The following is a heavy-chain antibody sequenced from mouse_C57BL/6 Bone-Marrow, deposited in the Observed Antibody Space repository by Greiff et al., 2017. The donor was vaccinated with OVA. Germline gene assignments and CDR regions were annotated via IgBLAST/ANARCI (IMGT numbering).Heavy chain of an antibody. CDR1: GYSITSGYY. V-gene: IGHV3-6*01. CDR3: ARGWDYYGSSYYFDY. Sequence: EVKLLESGPGLVKPSQSLSLTCSVTGYSITSGYYWNWIRQFPGNKLEWMGYISYDGSNNYNPSLKNRISITRDTSKNQFFLKLNSVTTEDTATYYCARGWDYYGSSYYFDYWGQGTTLTVSS. D-gene: IGHD1-1*01. CDR2: ISYDGSN. J-gene: IGHJ2*01.